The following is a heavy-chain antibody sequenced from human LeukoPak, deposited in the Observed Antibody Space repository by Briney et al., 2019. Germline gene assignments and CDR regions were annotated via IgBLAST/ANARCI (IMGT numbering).Heavy chain of an antibody. Sequence: PPETLSLTCTVSGGSISSYYWSWIRQPPGKGLEWIGYIYYSGSTNYNPSLKSRVTISVDTSKNQFSLKLSSVTAADTAVYYCARDVDRAFDYWGQGTLVTVSS. V-gene: IGHV4-59*01. CDR2: IYYSGST. CDR3: ARDVDRAFDY. J-gene: IGHJ4*02. D-gene: IGHD3-10*01. CDR1: GGSISSYY.